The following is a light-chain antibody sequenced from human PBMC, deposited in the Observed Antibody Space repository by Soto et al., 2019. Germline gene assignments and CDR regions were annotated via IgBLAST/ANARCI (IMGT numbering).Light chain of an antibody. CDR3: QQYHSSRLT. V-gene: IGKV1-5*01. CDR1: QYISGW. CDR2: DAS. Sequence: DIQMTQSPSTLSASVGDRVTITCRASQYISGWLAWYQQKPGKAPILLIYDASSLQSGVPSRFSGSGSGTEFALTINSLQAEDFATYYCQQYHSSRLTFGPGTKVEIK. J-gene: IGKJ3*01.